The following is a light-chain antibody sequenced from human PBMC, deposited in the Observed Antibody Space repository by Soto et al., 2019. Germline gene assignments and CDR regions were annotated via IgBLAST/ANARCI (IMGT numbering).Light chain of an antibody. V-gene: IGKV3-11*01. Sequence: EIVLTQSPATLSLSPGERATLSCRASQSVSSYLAWYQQKPGQAPRLLIYDASNRATGIPARLSGSGSGTDFTLTISSLEPEDFAVYYCQQRSNWPFLFTFGPGTKVDIK. CDR1: QSVSSY. J-gene: IGKJ3*01. CDR2: DAS. CDR3: QQRSNWPFLFT.